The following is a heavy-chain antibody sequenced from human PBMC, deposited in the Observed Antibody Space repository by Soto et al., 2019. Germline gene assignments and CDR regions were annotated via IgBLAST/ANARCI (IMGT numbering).Heavy chain of an antibody. CDR3: AKETYYYGMDV. V-gene: IGHV3-23*01. CDR1: GFTFSSST. Sequence: VGSLRLSCAASGFTFSSSTMNWVRQAPGKGLEWVSAIIDSGGYTYYADSVKGRFTISRDNSKNTLYLQMNSLRAEDTALYYCAKETYYYGMDVWGQGTTVTVSS. CDR2: IIDSGGYT. J-gene: IGHJ6*02.